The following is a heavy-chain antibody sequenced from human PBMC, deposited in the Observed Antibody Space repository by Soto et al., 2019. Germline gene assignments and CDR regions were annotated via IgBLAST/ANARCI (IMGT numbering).Heavy chain of an antibody. CDR2: IYYSGST. V-gene: IGHV4-59*04. Sequence: ASETLSLTCTVSGGSISSYYWSWIRQPPGKGLEWIGYIYYSGSTYYNPSLKSRVTISVDTSKNQFSLKLNSVAAADTAVYYCARLTVGSTIIDYWGQGTLVTVSS. CDR3: ARLTVGSTIIDY. D-gene: IGHD1-26*01. J-gene: IGHJ4*02. CDR1: GGSISSYY.